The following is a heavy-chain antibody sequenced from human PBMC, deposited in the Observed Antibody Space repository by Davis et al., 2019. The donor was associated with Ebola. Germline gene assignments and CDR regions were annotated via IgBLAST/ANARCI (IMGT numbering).Heavy chain of an antibody. CDR3: ARGPRIAARSSPTKNWFDP. D-gene: IGHD6-6*01. CDR2: ISAYNGNT. J-gene: IGHJ5*02. V-gene: IGHV1-18*01. CDR1: GYTFTSYG. Sequence: ASVKVSCKASGYTFTSYGISWVRQAPGQGLEWMGWISAYNGNTNYAQKFQGRVTMTRSTSISTAYMELSSLRSEDTAVYYCARGPRIAARSSPTKNWFDPWGQGTLVTVSS.